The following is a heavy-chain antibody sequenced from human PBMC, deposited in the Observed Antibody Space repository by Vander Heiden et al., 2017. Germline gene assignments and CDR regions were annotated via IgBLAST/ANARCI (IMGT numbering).Heavy chain of an antibody. CDR3: ARDSGNY. Sequence: QVQLVQSGAEVKKPGSSVKVSCKASGGTFNSYAISWVRQAPGLGLEWMGGIIPFLGMANYTQKFRGRVTITADKSADAVYMELNNLRSEETAVYYCARDSGNYWGQGTLVTVSS. CDR2: IIPFLGMA. D-gene: IGHD1-26*01. J-gene: IGHJ4*02. CDR1: GGTFNSYA. V-gene: IGHV1-69*10.